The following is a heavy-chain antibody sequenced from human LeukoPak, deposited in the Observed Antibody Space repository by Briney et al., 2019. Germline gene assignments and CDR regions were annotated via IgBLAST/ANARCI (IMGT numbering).Heavy chain of an antibody. CDR1: GGSISSGDYY. Sequence: SETLSLTCTVSGGSISSGDYYWSWIRQPPGKGLEWIGYIYYSGSTYYNPSLKSRVTISVDTSKNQFSLKLSSVTAADTAVSYWASSYRDFDYWGQGPPVTVSS. J-gene: IGHJ4*02. D-gene: IGHD3-10*01. CDR2: IYYSGST. V-gene: IGHV4-30-4*01. CDR3: ASSYRDFDY.